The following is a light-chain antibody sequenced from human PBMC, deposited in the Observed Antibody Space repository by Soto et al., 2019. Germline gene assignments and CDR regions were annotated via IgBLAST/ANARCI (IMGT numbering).Light chain of an antibody. J-gene: IGLJ3*02. CDR3: AIWDSSMSAV. CDR2: DNN. V-gene: IGLV1-51*01. Sequence: QSVLTQPPSVSAAPRQKVTISCSGSSSNIGNNYVSWYQQLPGTAPKLLIYDNNKRPSVIPDRFSGSKSGTSATLGITGLQTGDEADYYCAIWDSSMSAVFGGGTKLTVL. CDR1: SSNIGNNY.